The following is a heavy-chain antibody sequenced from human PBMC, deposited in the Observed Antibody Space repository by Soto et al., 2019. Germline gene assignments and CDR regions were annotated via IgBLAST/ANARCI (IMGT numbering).Heavy chain of an antibody. CDR2: ISGSGGST. CDR1: GFTFSSYA. CDR3: AKDFRRDGTTTDYGMDV. J-gene: IGHJ6*02. D-gene: IGHD1-7*01. V-gene: IGHV3-23*01. Sequence: PGGSLRLSCAASGFTFSSYAMSWVRQAPGKGLEWVSAISGSGGSTYYADSVKGRFTISRDNSKNTLYLQMNSLRAEDTAVYYWAKDFRRDGTTTDYGMDVWGQGTTVTVSS.